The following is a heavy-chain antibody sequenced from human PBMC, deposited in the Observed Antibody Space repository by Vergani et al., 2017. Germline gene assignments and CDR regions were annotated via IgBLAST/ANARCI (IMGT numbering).Heavy chain of an antibody. CDR3: ARSKIPIAAAGNFDY. D-gene: IGHD6-13*01. V-gene: IGHV3-30*04. CDR1: GFTFSSYA. CDR2: ISYDGSNK. J-gene: IGHJ4*02. Sequence: QVQLVESGGGVVQPGRSLILSCAASGFTFSSYAMHWVRQAPGKGLEWVAVISYDGSNKYYADSVKGRFTISRDNSKNTLYLQMNSLRAEDTAVYYCARSKIPIAAAGNFDYWGQGTLVTVSS.